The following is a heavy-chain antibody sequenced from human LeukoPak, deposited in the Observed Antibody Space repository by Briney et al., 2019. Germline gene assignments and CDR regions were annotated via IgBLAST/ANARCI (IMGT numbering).Heavy chain of an antibody. J-gene: IGHJ6*03. CDR2: IYYSGST. CDR1: GGSVSSYY. CDR3: ARQSSYYDFWSGYYEPYYYYYYYMDV. Sequence: SETLSLTCTVSGGSVSSYYWSWIRQPPGKGLEWIGSIYYSGSTYYNPSLKSRVTISVDTSKNQFSLKLSSVTAADTAVYYCARQSSYYDFWSGYYEPYYYYYYYMDVWGEGTTVTVSS. D-gene: IGHD3-3*01. V-gene: IGHV4-39*01.